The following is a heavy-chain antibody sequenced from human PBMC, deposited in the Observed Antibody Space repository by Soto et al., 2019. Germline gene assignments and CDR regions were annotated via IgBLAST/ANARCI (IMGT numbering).Heavy chain of an antibody. J-gene: IGHJ6*02. D-gene: IGHD3-10*01. CDR2: INHSGST. CDR1: GGSFSGYY. V-gene: IGHV4-34*01. Sequence: XGTLSLTCAVYGGSFSGYYWSWIRQPPGKGLEWIGEINHSGSTNYNPSLKSRVTISVDTSKNQFSLKLSSVTAADTAVYYCARGYYYGSGSYYSRSYYYYYGMDVWGQGTTVTVSS. CDR3: ARGYYYGSGSYYSRSYYYYYGMDV.